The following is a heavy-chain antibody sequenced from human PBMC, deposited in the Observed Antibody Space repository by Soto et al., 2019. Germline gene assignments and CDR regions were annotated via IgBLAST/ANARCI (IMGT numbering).Heavy chain of an antibody. Sequence: EVQLVESGGGLVKPGGSLRLSCAASGFTFSSYSMNWVRQAPGKGLEWVSSISSSSSYIYYADSVKGRLTISRDNAKNSLYLQMNSLRAEDTAVYYCARDVHYDILTGYYVKSWFDPWGQGTLVTVSS. V-gene: IGHV3-21*01. CDR1: GFTFSSYS. CDR3: ARDVHYDILTGYYVKSWFDP. D-gene: IGHD3-9*01. J-gene: IGHJ5*02. CDR2: ISSSSSYI.